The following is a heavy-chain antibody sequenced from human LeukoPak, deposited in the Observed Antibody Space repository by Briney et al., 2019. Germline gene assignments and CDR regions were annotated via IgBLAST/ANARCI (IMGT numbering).Heavy chain of an antibody. CDR3: ARAYYYDSSGYYYYYYGMDV. CDR1: GYTFTSYD. D-gene: IGHD3-22*01. V-gene: IGHV1-8*01. CDR2: MNPNSGNT. J-gene: IGHJ6*02. Sequence: ASVKVSCKASGYTFTSYDINWVRQATGQGLAWMGWMNPNSGNTGYAQKFQGRVTMTRNTSISTAYMELSSLRSEDTAVYYCARAYYYDSSGYYYYYYGMDVWGQGTTVTVSS.